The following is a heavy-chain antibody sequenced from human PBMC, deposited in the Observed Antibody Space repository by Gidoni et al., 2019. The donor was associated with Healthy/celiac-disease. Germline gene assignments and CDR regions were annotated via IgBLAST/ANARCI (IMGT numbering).Heavy chain of an antibody. J-gene: IGHJ4*02. CDR2: INPSGGST. CDR1: GYNFTSYY. V-gene: IGHV1-46*01. Sequence: QVQLVQSGAEVKKPGTSVKAYCKASGYNFTSYYMHWVRQAPGQGLEWMGIINPSGGSTIYAQKFQGRVTMTRDTSTSTVYMELSSLRSEDTAVYYCARERTVDTAMMYYWGQGTLVTVSS. CDR3: ARERTVDTAMMYY. D-gene: IGHD5-18*01.